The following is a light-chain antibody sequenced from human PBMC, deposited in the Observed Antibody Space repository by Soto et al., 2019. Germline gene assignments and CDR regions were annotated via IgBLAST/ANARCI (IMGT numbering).Light chain of an antibody. V-gene: IGKV1-5*03. CDR2: KAS. CDR1: QSITNW. J-gene: IGKJ2*01. Sequence: DIQMTQSPSTLSASVGDRVIITCLASQSITNWLAWYQQKPGKAPKLLISKASILESGVPSRFSGSGSGTEFTLTISSLQPEDFAVYYCQKYDTYPLTFGQGTKLESK. CDR3: QKYDTYPLT.